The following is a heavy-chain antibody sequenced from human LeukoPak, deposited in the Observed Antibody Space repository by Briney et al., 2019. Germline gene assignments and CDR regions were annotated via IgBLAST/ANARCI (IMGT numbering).Heavy chain of an antibody. CDR1: GFTFSSYT. CDR3: ARESDGLDF. CDR2: ISSGSSYI. V-gene: IGHV3-21*01. J-gene: IGHJ3*01. Sequence: GGSLRLSCAASGFTFSSYTMNWVRQTPGKGLEWVSYISSGSSYIHYADSVKGRFTISRDNAENSLHLQMNSPRGEDTAVYYCARESDGLDFWGQGTTVTVSS.